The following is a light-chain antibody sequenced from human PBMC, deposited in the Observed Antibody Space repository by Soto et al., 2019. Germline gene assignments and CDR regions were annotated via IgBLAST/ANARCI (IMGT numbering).Light chain of an antibody. Sequence: QSVLTQPPSVSAAPGQKVTISCSGSSSNIGNNCVSWYQQLPGTAPKLLIYDNNKRPSGVPDRFSGSKSGTSASLAISGLQSEDEADYYCAAWDDNLNVVVFGGGTKLTGL. J-gene: IGLJ3*02. CDR2: DNN. CDR1: SSNIGNNC. CDR3: AAWDDNLNVVV. V-gene: IGLV1-51*01.